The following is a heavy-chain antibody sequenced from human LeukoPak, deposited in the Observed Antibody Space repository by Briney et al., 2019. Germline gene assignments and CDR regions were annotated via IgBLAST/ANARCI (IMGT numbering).Heavy chain of an antibody. D-gene: IGHD3-9*01. Sequence: GGSLRLSCAASGFTFSSYEMNWVRQAPGKGLEWVSYISSSGSTIYYADSVKGRFTISRDNSKNTLYLQMNSLRAEDTAVYYCARLLTGYLVDPWGQGTLVAVSS. CDR1: GFTFSSYE. CDR3: ARLLTGYLVDP. V-gene: IGHV3-48*03. CDR2: ISSSGSTI. J-gene: IGHJ5*02.